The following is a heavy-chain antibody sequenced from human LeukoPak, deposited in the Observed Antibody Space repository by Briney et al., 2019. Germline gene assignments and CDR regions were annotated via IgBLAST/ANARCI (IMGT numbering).Heavy chain of an antibody. J-gene: IGHJ4*02. CDR2: IKQDGSEK. V-gene: IGHV3-7*03. Sequence: GGSLRLSCAASGFTFSSFEMNWVRQAPGKGLEWVANIKQDGSEKYYVDSVKGRFTISRDNAKNSLYLQMNSLRAEDTAVYYCARSRYCSSTSCYGEYYFDYWGQGTLVTVSS. D-gene: IGHD2-2*01. CDR3: ARSRYCSSTSCYGEYYFDY. CDR1: GFTFSSFE.